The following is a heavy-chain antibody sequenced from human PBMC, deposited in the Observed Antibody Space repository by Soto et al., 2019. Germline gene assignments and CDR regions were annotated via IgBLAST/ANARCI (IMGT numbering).Heavy chain of an antibody. CDR2: ISYDGSNK. D-gene: IGHD2-21*02. J-gene: IGHJ4*02. Sequence: GGSLRLSCAASGFTFSSYGMHWVRQAPGKGLEWVAVISYDGSNKYYADSVKGRFTISRDNSKNTLYLQMNSLRAEDTAVYYCAVGGNSQFSFDYWGQGTLVTVSS. CDR1: GFTFSSYG. V-gene: IGHV3-30*03. CDR3: AVGGNSQFSFDY.